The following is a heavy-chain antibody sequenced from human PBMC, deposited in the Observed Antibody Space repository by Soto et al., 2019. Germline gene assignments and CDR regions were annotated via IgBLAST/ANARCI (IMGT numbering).Heavy chain of an antibody. D-gene: IGHD3-10*01. CDR3: ARVLLWFGATDY. CDR1: GVSFNHYF. CDR2: INRGGGS. Sequence: SETLSLTCAVSGVSFNHYFWSWLRQSPGRGLEWIGEINRGGGSNYNPSLKSRVSMSLDTSKDQFSLSLRSVTAADTAVYYCARVLLWFGATDYWGLGTPVTVSS. J-gene: IGHJ4*02. V-gene: IGHV4-34*01.